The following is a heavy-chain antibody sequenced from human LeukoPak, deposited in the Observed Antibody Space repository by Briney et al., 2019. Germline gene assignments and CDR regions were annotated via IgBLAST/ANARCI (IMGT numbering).Heavy chain of an antibody. CDR2: IYSSGST. CDR3: TRRRRYCTGGSCYSFDY. D-gene: IGHD2-15*01. Sequence: PSETLSLTCTVSGGSLSSSDYYWGWIRQSPGGGLEWIGNIYSSGSTYYNPSLKSRVTISVDASENQFSLKLCSVTAADTAVYYCTRRRRYCTGGSCYSFDYWGQGTLVTVSS. CDR1: GGSLSSSDYY. J-gene: IGHJ4*02. V-gene: IGHV4-39*01.